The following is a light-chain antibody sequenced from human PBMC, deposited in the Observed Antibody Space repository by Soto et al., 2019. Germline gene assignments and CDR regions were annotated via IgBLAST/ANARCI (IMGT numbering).Light chain of an antibody. V-gene: IGLV2-23*02. CDR2: EVS. CDR3: CSYTGSSTWV. Sequence: QSVLTQPASVSGSPGQSMTISCTGTSSDVGSYNLVSWYQQHPGKAPKLMIYEVSKRPSGVSNRFSGSKSGNTASLTISGLKAEDEADYYCCSYTGSSTWVFGGGTKLTVL. CDR1: SSDVGSYNL. J-gene: IGLJ3*02.